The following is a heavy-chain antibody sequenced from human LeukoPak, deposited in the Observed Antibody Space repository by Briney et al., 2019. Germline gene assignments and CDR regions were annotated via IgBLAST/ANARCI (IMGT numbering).Heavy chain of an antibody. V-gene: IGHV1-2*02. CDR1: GSTFTGYY. CDR3: ARERSGANSYGYWEY. Sequence: ASVKVSFQASGSTFTGYYMHWVRPPPGQGLEWMGLINPNSGGTNYAQKFQGRVTMTRDTSISTAYMKVSSLRADDTAVYYCARERSGANSYGYWEYWGQGTLVTVSS. D-gene: IGHD5-18*01. CDR2: INPNSGGT. J-gene: IGHJ4*02.